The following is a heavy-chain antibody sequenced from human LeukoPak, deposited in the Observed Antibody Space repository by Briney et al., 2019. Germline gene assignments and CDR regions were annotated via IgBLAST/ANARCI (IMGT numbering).Heavy chain of an antibody. CDR2: IKQDGSEK. V-gene: IGHV3-7*03. J-gene: IGHJ4*02. CDR3: ARCAGPVETD. Sequence: WGSLRLSCAASGFTFSTYWMSWVRQAPGKGLEWVANIKQDGSEKYSLDSVKGRFTISRDNAKNSLYLQMNSLRAEDTAVYYCARCAGPVETDWGQGTLVTVSS. CDR1: GFTFSTYW. D-gene: IGHD2-21*02.